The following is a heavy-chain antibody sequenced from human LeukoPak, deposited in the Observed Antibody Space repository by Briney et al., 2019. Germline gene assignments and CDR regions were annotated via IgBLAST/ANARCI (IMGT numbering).Heavy chain of an antibody. CDR1: GFTSGTYG. CDR2: AGHSVETT. V-gene: IGHV3-23*01. D-gene: IGHD3-10*01. Sequence: GGSLRLSCVASGFTSGTYGMSWVRQAPGKGLEWVAVAGHSVETTHHADSVRGRFFVSRDNSKNTVHLQMNSLRVEDTALYYCTKDSFTVVRGVGSGDGFAVWGQGTMVTVSS. J-gene: IGHJ3*01. CDR3: TKDSFTVVRGVGSGDGFAV.